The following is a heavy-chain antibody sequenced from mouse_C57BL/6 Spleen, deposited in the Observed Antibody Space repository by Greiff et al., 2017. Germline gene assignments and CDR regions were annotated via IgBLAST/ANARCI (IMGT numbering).Heavy chain of an antibody. J-gene: IGHJ4*01. CDR2: ISSGSSTI. Sequence: EVKLVESGGGLVKPGGSLKLSCAASGFTFSDYGMHWVRQAPEKGLEWVAYISSGSSTIYYADTVKGRFTISRDNAKNTLFLQMTSLRSEDTAMYYCARSGPEDAMDYWGQGTSVTVSS. CDR1: GFTFSDYG. CDR3: ARSGPEDAMDY. V-gene: IGHV5-17*01. D-gene: IGHD3-1*01.